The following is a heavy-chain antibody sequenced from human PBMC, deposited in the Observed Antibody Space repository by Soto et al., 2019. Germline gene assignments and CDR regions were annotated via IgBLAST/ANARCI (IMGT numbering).Heavy chain of an antibody. CDR1: GFTVSSNY. CDR3: AREAGSYYYYYGMDV. J-gene: IGHJ6*02. CDR2: IYSGGST. V-gene: IGHV3-53*01. Sequence: EVQLVESGGGLIQPGGSLRLSCAASGFTVSSNYMSWVRQAPGKGLEWVSVIYSGGSTYYADSVKGRFTISRDNSKNTLYLQMNSLRAEDTAVYYCAREAGSYYYYYGMDVWGQGTTVTVSS. D-gene: IGHD1-26*01.